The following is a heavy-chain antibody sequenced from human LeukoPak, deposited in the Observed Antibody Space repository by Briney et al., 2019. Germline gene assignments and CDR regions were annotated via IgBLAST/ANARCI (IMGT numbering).Heavy chain of an antibody. D-gene: IGHD5-18*01. CDR1: GGSFSGYY. V-gene: IGHV4-34*01. CDR3: ARIPPPFRDTAMVFDY. Sequence: SETLSLTCAVYGGSFSGYYWSWIRQPPGKGLEWIGEINHSGSTNYNPSLKSRVTISVDTSKNQFSLKLSSVTAADTAVYSCARIPPPFRDTAMVFDYWGQGTLVTVSS. CDR2: INHSGST. J-gene: IGHJ4*02.